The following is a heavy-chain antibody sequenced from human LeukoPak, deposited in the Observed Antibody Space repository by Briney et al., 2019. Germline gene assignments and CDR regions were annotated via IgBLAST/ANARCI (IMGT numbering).Heavy chain of an antibody. Sequence: ASVKVSCKASGYTFTSYDINWVRQATGQGLEWMGWMNPNSGNTGYAQKFQGRVTMTRNTSISTAYMELSSLRSEDTAVYYCARGLRRYYDILTGYSALGNWGQGTLVTVSS. CDR1: GYTFTSYD. D-gene: IGHD3-9*01. V-gene: IGHV1-8*01. CDR2: MNPNSGNT. J-gene: IGHJ4*02. CDR3: ARGLRRYYDILTGYSALGN.